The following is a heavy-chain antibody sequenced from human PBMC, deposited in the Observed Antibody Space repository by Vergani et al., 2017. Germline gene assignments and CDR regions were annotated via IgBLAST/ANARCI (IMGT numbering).Heavy chain of an antibody. D-gene: IGHD3-22*01. Sequence: QVQLVQSGAEVKKPGSSVKVSCKASGGTFSSYAISWVRQAPGQGLEWMGGIIPIFGTANYAQKFQGRVTITADESTSTAYMELGSLRSEETAVYYCARDTDYYDSSGYPDEPDGAFDIWGQGTMVTVSS. V-gene: IGHV1-69*01. CDR2: IIPIFGTA. CDR1: GGTFSSYA. J-gene: IGHJ3*02. CDR3: ARDTDYYDSSGYPDEPDGAFDI.